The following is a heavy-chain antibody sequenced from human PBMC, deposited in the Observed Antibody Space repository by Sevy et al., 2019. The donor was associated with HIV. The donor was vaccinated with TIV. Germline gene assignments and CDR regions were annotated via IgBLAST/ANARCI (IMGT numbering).Heavy chain of an antibody. CDR1: GFNLTNSW. V-gene: IGHV3-7*03. J-gene: IGHJ4*02. CDR2: INQDGSEK. CDR3: TRAGY. Sequence: GGSLRLSCAASGFNLTNSWMSWVRQAPGKGLEWVANINQDGSEKNYVDSVKGRFTISRDNANSSLHLHMNSLRAEDTALYYCTRAGYWGQGILVTVSS.